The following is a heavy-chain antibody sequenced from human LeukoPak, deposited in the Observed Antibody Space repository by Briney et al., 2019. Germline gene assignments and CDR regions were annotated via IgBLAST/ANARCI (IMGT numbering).Heavy chain of an antibody. Sequence: SETLSLTCTVSGASISRYYWSWLRQPAGKGLEWIGRIYTSGSANNNPSLNSRVFMSVNTSKSQVSLRLSSVTAAGTAMYYCASRGDGKNYDAFDVWGQGTMVTVSS. CDR1: GASISRYY. CDR3: ASRGDGKNYDAFDV. D-gene: IGHD5-24*01. CDR2: IYTSGSA. J-gene: IGHJ3*01. V-gene: IGHV4-4*07.